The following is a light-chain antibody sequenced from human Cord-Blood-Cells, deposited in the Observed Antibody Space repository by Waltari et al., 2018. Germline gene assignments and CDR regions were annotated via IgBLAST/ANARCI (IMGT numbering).Light chain of an antibody. V-gene: IGLV2-14*01. J-gene: IGLJ2*01. CDR2: DVS. CDR3: SSYTSSSTVV. Sequence: QSALTQPASVSGSPGQSIPIPCTGTSSDVGGYNHVSWYQQHPGKAPKLMIYDVSNRPSGVSNRFSGAKSGNTASLTISGLQAEDEADYYCSSYTSSSTVVFGGGTKLTVL. CDR1: SSDVGGYNH.